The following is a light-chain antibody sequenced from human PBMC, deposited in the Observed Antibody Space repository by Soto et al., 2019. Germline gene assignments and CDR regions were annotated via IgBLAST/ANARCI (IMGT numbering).Light chain of an antibody. V-gene: IGLV2-8*01. Sequence: QSALTQPPSASGSPGQSVTISCTGTSSDVGAYKYVSWYQQYPCKAPKLMIYEVTKRPSGVPDRFSGSKSGNTASLTVSGLQAEDEADDYCTSYVGNDIWVFGGGTKLTVL. CDR3: TSYVGNDIWV. CDR2: EVT. J-gene: IGLJ3*02. CDR1: SSDVGAYKY.